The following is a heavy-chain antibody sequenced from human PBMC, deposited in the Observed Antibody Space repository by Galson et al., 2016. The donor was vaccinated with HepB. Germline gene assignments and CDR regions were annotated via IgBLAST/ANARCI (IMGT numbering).Heavy chain of an antibody. CDR2: TYYRSNWYN. CDR1: GDSVSANSVA. D-gene: IGHD3-10*01. Sequence: CAISGDSVSANSVAWNWIRQSPSRGLEWLGRTYYRSNWYNDYSVSVKGRITFNADTSKNQVSLHLNSVTPEDTAVYYCARVRGEGTLYGIDVWGQGTTVTVSS. V-gene: IGHV6-1*01. CDR3: ARVRGEGTLYGIDV. J-gene: IGHJ6*02.